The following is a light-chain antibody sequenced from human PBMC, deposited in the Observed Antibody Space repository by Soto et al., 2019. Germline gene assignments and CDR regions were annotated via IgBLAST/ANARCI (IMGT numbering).Light chain of an antibody. Sequence: QSALTQPRSVSGSPGQSVTLSCTGTSSDVGGYNYVSWYQQHPGKAPKLMIDDDNNRPSGVPDRISGSRSGNTASLTISGLQAEDEADYYCCSYAGSYTWVFGGGTKLTVL. CDR2: DDN. CDR1: SSDVGGYNY. J-gene: IGLJ3*02. V-gene: IGLV2-11*01. CDR3: CSYAGSYTWV.